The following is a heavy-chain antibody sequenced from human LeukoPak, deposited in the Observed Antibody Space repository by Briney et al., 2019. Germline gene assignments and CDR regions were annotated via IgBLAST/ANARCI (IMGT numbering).Heavy chain of an antibody. CDR2: ISSSSSYI. D-gene: IGHD3-10*01. CDR3: ARDSRGDNSLNY. V-gene: IGHV3-21*01. J-gene: IGHJ4*02. Sequence: GGSLRLSCAASGFTFSSYSMNWVRQAPGKGLEWVSSISSSSSYIYYADSVKGRFTISRDNAKNSLYLQMNSLRVEDTAVYYCARDSRGDNSLNYWGQGTLVTVSS. CDR1: GFTFSSYS.